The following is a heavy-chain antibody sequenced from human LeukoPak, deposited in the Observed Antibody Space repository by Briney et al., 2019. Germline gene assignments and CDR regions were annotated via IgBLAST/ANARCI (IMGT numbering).Heavy chain of an antibody. D-gene: IGHD3-22*01. Sequence: ASVKVSCKASGCTFSSNAISWVRQAPGQGLEWMGRIIPIFGTANYAQKFQGRVTITTDESTSTAYMELSSLRSEDTAVYYCARDRVLDSSGYSGSRYYFDYWGQGTLVTVSS. CDR1: GCTFSSNA. CDR3: ARDRVLDSSGYSGSRYYFDY. J-gene: IGHJ4*02. CDR2: IIPIFGTA. V-gene: IGHV1-69*05.